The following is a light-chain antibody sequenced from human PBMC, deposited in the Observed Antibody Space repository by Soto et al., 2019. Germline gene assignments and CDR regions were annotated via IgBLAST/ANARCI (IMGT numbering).Light chain of an antibody. CDR1: QSISTY. J-gene: IGKJ5*01. V-gene: IGKV1-39*01. CDR2: AAS. Sequence: DSQMTQSPSSLSASVGDRVTITSRASQSISTYLNWFQQKPGKAPNLLTYAASSLHSGVPSRFSGSASGTNFTLTISSLQPEDFATYYCQQTYSTLITFGQGTRLEIK. CDR3: QQTYSTLIT.